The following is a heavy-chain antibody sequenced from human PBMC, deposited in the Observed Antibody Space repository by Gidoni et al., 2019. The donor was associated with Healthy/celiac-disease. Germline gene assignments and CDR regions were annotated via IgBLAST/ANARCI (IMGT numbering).Heavy chain of an antibody. Sequence: EVQLVESGGGLVQPGGSLRLSCAASGFTFSSYWMHWVRQAPGKGLVWVSRINSDGSSTSYADSVKGRFTISRDNAKNTLYLQMNSLRAEDTAVYYCARDRGRYCTNGVCYGSSRSAFDIWGQGTMVTVSS. J-gene: IGHJ3*02. V-gene: IGHV3-74*01. D-gene: IGHD2-8*01. CDR2: INSDGSST. CDR1: GFTFSSYW. CDR3: ARDRGRYCTNGVCYGSSRSAFDI.